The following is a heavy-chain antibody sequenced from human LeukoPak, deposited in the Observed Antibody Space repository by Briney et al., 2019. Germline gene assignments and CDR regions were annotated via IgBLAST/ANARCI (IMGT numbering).Heavy chain of an antibody. CDR3: TTDNPLYCSGDCSSNFDY. V-gene: IGHV3-30*03. CDR2: ISYDGSNK. Sequence: GGSLRLSCAASGFAFSSYGMHWVRQAPGKGLEWVAVISYDGSNKYYADSVKGRFTISRDNSKNTLYLQMNSLRAEDTAVYYCTTDNPLYCSGDCSSNFDYWGQGTLVTVSS. J-gene: IGHJ4*02. CDR1: GFAFSSYG. D-gene: IGHD2-21*01.